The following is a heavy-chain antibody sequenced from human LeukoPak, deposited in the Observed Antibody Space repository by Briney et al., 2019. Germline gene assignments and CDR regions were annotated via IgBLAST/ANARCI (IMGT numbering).Heavy chain of an antibody. CDR2: TYYNSKWYT. J-gene: IGHJ3*01. Sequence: SQTLSLTCAISGDGVSTASNAWYWIRQSPSRGLEWLGRTYYNSKWYTDYAVSVSGRTTINPDTSRNQLSLQLSFVTPEDTAVYYRVRLNWRRKAFDVWGQGTMVTVSS. D-gene: IGHD1-20*01. V-gene: IGHV6-1*01. CDR3: VRLNWRRKAFDV. CDR1: GDGVSTASNA.